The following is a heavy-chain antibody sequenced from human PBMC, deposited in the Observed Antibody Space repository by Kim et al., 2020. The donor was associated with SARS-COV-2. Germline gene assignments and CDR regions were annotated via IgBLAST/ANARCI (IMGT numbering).Heavy chain of an antibody. Sequence: SETLSLTCAVSGGSISSSNWWSWVRQPPGKGLEWIGEIYHSGSTNYNPSLKSRVTISVDKSKNQFSLKLSSVTAADTAVYYCARGVYCSSTSCYAGRAHNYYYYGMDVWGQGTTVTVSS. D-gene: IGHD2-2*01. J-gene: IGHJ6*02. CDR1: GGSISSSNW. CDR2: IYHSGST. V-gene: IGHV4-4*02. CDR3: ARGVYCSSTSCYAGRAHNYYYYGMDV.